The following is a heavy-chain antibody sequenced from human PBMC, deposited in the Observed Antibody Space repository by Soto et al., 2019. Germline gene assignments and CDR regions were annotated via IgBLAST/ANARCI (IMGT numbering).Heavy chain of an antibody. CDR3: ARVSEWELAGDFDY. CDR1: GYTFTSYG. CDR2: ISAYNGNT. Sequence: ASVKVSGKASGYTFTSYGISCERQAPGQGLEWMGWISAYNGNTNYAQKLQGRVTMTTDTSTSTAYMELRSLRSDDTAVYYCARVSEWELAGDFDYWGQGTLVTVSS. J-gene: IGHJ4*02. D-gene: IGHD1-26*01. V-gene: IGHV1-18*04.